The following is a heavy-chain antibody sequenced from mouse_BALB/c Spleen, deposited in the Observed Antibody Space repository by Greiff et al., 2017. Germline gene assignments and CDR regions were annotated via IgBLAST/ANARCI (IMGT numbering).Heavy chain of an antibody. CDR3: ARVPSYYYGSSRYFDV. J-gene: IGHJ1*01. D-gene: IGHD1-1*01. CDR2: ISYSGST. Sequence: EVQLQQSGPGLVKPSQSLSLTCTVTGYSITSDYAWNWIRQFPGNKLEWMGYISYSGSTSYNPSLKSRISITRDTSKNQFFLQLNSVTTEDTATYYCARVPSYYYGSSRYFDVWGAGTTVTVSS. CDR1: GYSITSDYA. V-gene: IGHV3-2*02.